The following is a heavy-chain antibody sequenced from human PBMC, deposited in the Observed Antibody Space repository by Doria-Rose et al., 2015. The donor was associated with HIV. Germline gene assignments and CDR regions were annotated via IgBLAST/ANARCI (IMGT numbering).Heavy chain of an antibody. Sequence: SGPVLVKPTETLTLTCTVSGVSLSSPGMGVSWIRQPPGKALEWLANIFSDDERSYITYLKSRLSISRCTSKSQVVLTMTDMDPVDTATYYCARIKSSRWYHKYYFDFWGQGTLAIVSA. CDR3: ARIKSSRWYHKYYFDF. CDR1: GVSLSSPGMG. V-gene: IGHV2-26*01. D-gene: IGHD6-13*01. CDR2: IFSDDER. J-gene: IGHJ4*02.